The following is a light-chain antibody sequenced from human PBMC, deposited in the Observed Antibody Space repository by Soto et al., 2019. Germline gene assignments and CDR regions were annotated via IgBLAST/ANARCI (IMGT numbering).Light chain of an antibody. CDR2: TNN. J-gene: IGLJ1*01. Sequence: QSVLTQPPSASGTPGQTVTVSCSGSPSDIGTNAVNWFQHVPGTAPRLLIYTNNQRPSGVPDRFSGSKSGTSASLDISGLQSEDEATYYCATWHDSFYVFGTGTKVTVL. CDR1: PSDIGTNA. V-gene: IGLV1-44*01. CDR3: ATWHDSFYV.